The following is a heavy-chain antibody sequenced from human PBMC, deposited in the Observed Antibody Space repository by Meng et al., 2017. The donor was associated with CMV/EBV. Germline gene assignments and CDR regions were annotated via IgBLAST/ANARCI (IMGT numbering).Heavy chain of an antibody. Sequence: QVQLQESGPGPVKPSETLSLTCTVSGGSISSYYWSWIRQPPGKGLEWIGYIYYSGSTNYNPSLKSRVTISVDTSKNQFSLKLSSVTAADTAVYYCASSVYYDFWSGSQTFDYWGQGTLVTVSS. V-gene: IGHV4-59*01. J-gene: IGHJ4*02. CDR2: IYYSGST. CDR3: ASSVYYDFWSGSQTFDY. CDR1: GGSISSYY. D-gene: IGHD3-3*01.